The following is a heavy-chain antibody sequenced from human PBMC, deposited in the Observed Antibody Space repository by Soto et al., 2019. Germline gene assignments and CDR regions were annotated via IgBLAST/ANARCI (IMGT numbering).Heavy chain of an antibody. CDR3: ASRRGSSGWYRWFDP. V-gene: IGHV3-23*01. CDR2: ISDNGIKT. D-gene: IGHD6-19*01. CDR1: GSTFSDYA. Sequence: EVQLLESGGGLVQPGGSLRLSCAGSGSTFSDYAMNWVRQAPGKGLEWVAVISDNGIKTYYADSVKGRFTISRDNSKNTLYLQMNSLRAEDTAVYYCASRRGSSGWYRWFDPGGQGTLVTVSS. J-gene: IGHJ5*02.